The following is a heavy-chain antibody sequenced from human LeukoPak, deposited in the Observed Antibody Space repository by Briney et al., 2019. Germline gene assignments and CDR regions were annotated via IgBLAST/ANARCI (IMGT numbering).Heavy chain of an antibody. V-gene: IGHV3-33*06. D-gene: IGHD3-3*01. CDR3: AKGGDNYDFWSGYYTGRNYYYYMDV. J-gene: IGHJ6*03. CDR2: IWYDGSNK. Sequence: GGSLRLSCAASGFTFSSYGMHWVRQAPVKGLESVAVIWYDGSNKYYADSVKGRFTISRDNSKNTLYLQMNSLRAEDTAVYYCAKGGDNYDFWSGYYTGRNYYYYMDVWGKGTTVTVSS. CDR1: GFTFSSYG.